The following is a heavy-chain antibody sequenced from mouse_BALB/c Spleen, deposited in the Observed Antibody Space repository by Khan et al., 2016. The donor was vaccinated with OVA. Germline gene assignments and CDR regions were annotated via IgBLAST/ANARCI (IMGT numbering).Heavy chain of an antibody. D-gene: IGHD4-1*01. CDR3: ARDYWDVFAY. Sequence: VQLKQSGAELVKPGASVKLSCTASGFNIKDTYMHWVKQRPEQGLEWIGRIDPANGNTKYDPKFQDKATMTANTSSNTAYLQLSSLTSEDTAVYYCARDYWDVFAYWGQGTLVTVSA. CDR2: IDPANGNT. V-gene: IGHV14-3*02. J-gene: IGHJ3*01. CDR1: GFNIKDTY.